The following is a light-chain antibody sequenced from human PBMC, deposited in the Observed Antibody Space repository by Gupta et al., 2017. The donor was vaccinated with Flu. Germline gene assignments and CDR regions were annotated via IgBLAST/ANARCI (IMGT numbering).Light chain of an antibody. Sequence: QSALTQPASVSGSPGPSLTISCTGTSSDVGDYNYVSWHQHHPGNAPKLMIYEVSKRPSGVANRFSGSKADNTASLTISGLQAEDEDDYYCSSYTSSSTYVFGTGTKVTVL. CDR2: EVS. V-gene: IGLV2-14*01. CDR1: SSDVGDYNY. CDR3: SSYTSSSTYV. J-gene: IGLJ1*01.